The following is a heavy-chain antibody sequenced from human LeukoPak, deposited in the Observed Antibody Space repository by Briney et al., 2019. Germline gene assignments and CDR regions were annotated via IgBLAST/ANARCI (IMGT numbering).Heavy chain of an antibody. J-gene: IGHJ4*02. CDR3: ARDTGKSGYPDY. D-gene: IGHD3-3*01. V-gene: IGHV4-4*07. CDR2: IYSSGII. Sequence: SETLSLTCTVSGGSISSYYWSWIRQPAGKAPEWIGHIYSSGIINYNPSLKSRVTMSLDNSKNQLSLKLSYVTAADTAVYYCARDTGKSGYPDYWGQGTLVTVSS. CDR1: GGSISSYY.